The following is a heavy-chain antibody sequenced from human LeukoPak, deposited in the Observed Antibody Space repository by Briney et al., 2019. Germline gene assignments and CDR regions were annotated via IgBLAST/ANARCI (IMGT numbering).Heavy chain of an antibody. CDR3: ARGRLQLWLRSYYYYYYMDV. J-gene: IGHJ6*03. D-gene: IGHD5-18*01. CDR1: GGSISSYY. V-gene: IGHV4-59*12. Sequence: SETLPLTCSVSGGSISSYYWSWIRQPPGKGLEWIGSIYHSGSTYYNPSLKSRVTISVDTSKNQFSLKLSSVTAADTAVYYCARGRLQLWLRSYYYYYYMDVWGKGTTVTVSS. CDR2: IYHSGST.